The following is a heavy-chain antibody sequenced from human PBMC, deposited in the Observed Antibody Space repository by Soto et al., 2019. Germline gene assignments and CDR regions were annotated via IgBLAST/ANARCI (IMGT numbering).Heavy chain of an antibody. CDR2: IYYSGST. CDR1: SYSMTSGGYY. V-gene: IGHV4-31*03. Sequence: TLSVTCTVSSYSMTSGGYYCSWIRHRPGKGLEWIGYIYYSGSTQFNPSLKSRVSMSLDTSKNQFSLRLSSVTAADTAVYYCLTLLGSHQHNYFGIDVLCQCPSVT. J-gene: IGHJ6*02. D-gene: IGHD2-2*01. CDR3: LTLLGSHQHNYFGIDV.